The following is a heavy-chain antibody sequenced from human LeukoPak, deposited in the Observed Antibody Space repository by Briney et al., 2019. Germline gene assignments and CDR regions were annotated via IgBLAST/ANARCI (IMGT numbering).Heavy chain of an antibody. CDR2: IYKSGNT. V-gene: IGHV4-59*01. CDR1: GGSISSYY. CDR3: ARGSRNSVDY. J-gene: IGHJ4*02. Sequence: PSETLSLTCTVSGGSISSYYWSWIRQPPGKGLEWIGYIYKSGNTNYNPSLKSRVTTSVDTSKNQFSLNLSSVTAADTAAYYCARGSRNSVDYWGQGTLVTVSS. D-gene: IGHD4-23*01.